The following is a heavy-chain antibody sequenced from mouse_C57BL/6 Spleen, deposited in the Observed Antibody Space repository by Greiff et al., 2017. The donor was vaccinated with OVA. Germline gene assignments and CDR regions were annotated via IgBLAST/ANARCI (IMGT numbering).Heavy chain of an antibody. V-gene: IGHV1-69*01. CDR3: AVSTMVTTRYAMDY. J-gene: IGHJ4*01. CDR1: GYTFTSYW. CDR2: IDPSDSYT. D-gene: IGHD2-2*01. Sequence: VQLQQPGAELVMPGASVKLSCKASGYTFTSYWMHWVKQRPGQGLAWIGEIDPSDSYTNYNQQFKGKSTLTVDKSSSTAYMQLSSLTSEDSAVYYCAVSTMVTTRYAMDYWGQGTSVTVSS.